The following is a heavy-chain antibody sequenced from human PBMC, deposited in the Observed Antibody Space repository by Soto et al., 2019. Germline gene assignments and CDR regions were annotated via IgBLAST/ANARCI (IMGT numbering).Heavy chain of an antibody. J-gene: IGHJ6*02. CDR2: IYHTVGR. Sequence: QVQLQQSGPGLVKPSGTLSLTCFVSGDSINNTYWWSWVRQAPGKGLEAIGEIYHTVGRSYMPSLRGRITLSVDTSKNQFSLELTSVTAADTAVYYCARAVYCTTANCWDDFHYYNIDVWAQGTAVTVSS. V-gene: IGHV4-4*02. D-gene: IGHD2-2*01. CDR3: ARAVYCTTANCWDDFHYYNIDV. CDR1: GDSINNTYW.